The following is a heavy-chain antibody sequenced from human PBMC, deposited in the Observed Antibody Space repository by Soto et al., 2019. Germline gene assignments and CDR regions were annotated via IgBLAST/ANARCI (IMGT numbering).Heavy chain of an antibody. J-gene: IGHJ4*02. D-gene: IGHD6-19*01. CDR3: ARGNQWLAPDY. Sequence: EVQVVESGGGLVQPGGSLRLSCAASGFTFGSYSMNWVRQAPGKGLEWVSYISGSSSTMYYADSVKGGFTISRDNGKNSLYQQMNSLRAEDSAVYYCARGNQWLAPDYWGQGTLVTVSS. CDR2: ISGSSSTM. V-gene: IGHV3-48*01. CDR1: GFTFGSYS.